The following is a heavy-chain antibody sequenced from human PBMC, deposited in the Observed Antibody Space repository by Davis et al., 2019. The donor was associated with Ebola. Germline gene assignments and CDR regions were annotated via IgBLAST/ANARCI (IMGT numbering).Heavy chain of an antibody. CDR1: GYSFTSYW. CDR3: ARQRCSGGSCYPDAFDI. CDR2: IYPGDSDT. D-gene: IGHD2-15*01. Sequence: GESLKISCKGSGYSFTSYWIGWVRQMPGKGLEWMGIIYPGDSDTRYSPSFQGQVTISADKSISTAYLQWSSLKASDTAMYYCARQRCSGGSCYPDAFDIWGQGTMVTVSS. J-gene: IGHJ3*02. V-gene: IGHV5-51*01.